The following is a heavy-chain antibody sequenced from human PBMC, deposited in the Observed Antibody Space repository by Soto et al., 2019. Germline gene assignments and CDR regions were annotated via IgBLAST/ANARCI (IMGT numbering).Heavy chain of an antibody. Sequence: GGSLRLSCAASGFTFSSYAMSWVRQAPGKGPEWVSAISGSGGRTYYADSVKGRFTLSRDNSKNTLYLQMNSLRAEDSAVYYCAKDTLRRPFYYFDYWGQGTLVTDSS. CDR2: ISGSGGRT. V-gene: IGHV3-23*01. CDR3: AKDTLRRPFYYFDY. CDR1: GFTFSSYA. J-gene: IGHJ4*02. D-gene: IGHD4-17*01.